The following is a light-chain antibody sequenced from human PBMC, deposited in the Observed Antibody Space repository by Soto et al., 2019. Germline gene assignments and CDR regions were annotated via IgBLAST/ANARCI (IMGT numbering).Light chain of an antibody. CDR3: LHHNGYPPV. Sequence: DIQMTQSPSSLSASVGDTVTITCRASQHITNDCAWYQQKAGRAPKCLILLASRLQTGVPSRFSGSGSGTDFTLTISSLQPEDFATYYCLHHNGYPPVFGQGTKVEIK. CDR1: QHITND. J-gene: IGKJ2*01. V-gene: IGKV1-17*01. CDR2: LAS.